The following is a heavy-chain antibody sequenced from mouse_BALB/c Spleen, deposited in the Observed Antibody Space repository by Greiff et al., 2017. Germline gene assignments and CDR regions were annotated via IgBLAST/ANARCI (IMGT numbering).Heavy chain of an antibody. V-gene: IGHV14-3*02. CDR3: ARDYYGYGWFAY. CDR2: IDPANGNT. D-gene: IGHD1-2*01. J-gene: IGHJ3*01. CDR1: GFNIKDTY. Sequence: EVKLQESGAELVKPGASVKLSCTASGFNIKDTYMHWVKQRPEQGLEWIGRIDPANGNTKYDPKFQGKATITADTSSNTAYLQLSSLTSEDTAVYYCARDYYGYGWFAYWGQGTLVTVSA.